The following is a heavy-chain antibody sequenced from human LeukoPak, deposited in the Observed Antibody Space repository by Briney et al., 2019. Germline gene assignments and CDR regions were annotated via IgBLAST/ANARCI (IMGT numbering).Heavy chain of an antibody. J-gene: IGHJ4*02. V-gene: IGHV3-21*01. CDR3: ARGPVVPAASADY. D-gene: IGHD2-2*01. CDR2: ISSSSSYI. Sequence: GGSLRLSCAASGFTFSRHSINWVRQAPGKGLEWVSSISSSSSYIYYADSVKGRFTISRDNAKNSLYLQMNSLRAEDTAVYYCARGPVVPAASADYWGQGTLVTVSS. CDR1: GFTFSRHS.